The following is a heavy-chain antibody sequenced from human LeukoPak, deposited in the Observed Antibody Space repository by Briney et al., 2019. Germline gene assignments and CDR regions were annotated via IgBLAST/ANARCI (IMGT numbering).Heavy chain of an antibody. CDR3: ARDRRTFGGVIVLDY. D-gene: IGHD3-16*02. J-gene: IGHJ4*02. CDR1: GGSFSGYY. Sequence: SETLSLTCAVYGGSFSGYYWSWIRQPPGKGLEWIGEINHSGSTNYNPSLKSRVTISVDTSKNQFSLKLSSVTAADTAVYYCARDRRTFGGVIVLDYWGQGTLVTVSS. V-gene: IGHV4-34*01. CDR2: INHSGST.